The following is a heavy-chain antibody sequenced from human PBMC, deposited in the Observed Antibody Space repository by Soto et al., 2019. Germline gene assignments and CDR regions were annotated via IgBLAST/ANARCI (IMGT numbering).Heavy chain of an antibody. D-gene: IGHD3-9*01. CDR1: GYTFTSYG. V-gene: IGHV1-18*01. CDR2: ISAYNGNT. Sequence: ASVKVSCKASGYTFTSYGISWVRQAPGQGLEWMGWISAYNGNTNYAQKLQGRVTMTTDTSTSTAYMELRSLRSDDTAVYYCARDRRVLRYFDWYFDYWGQGTLVTVSS. J-gene: IGHJ4*02. CDR3: ARDRRVLRYFDWYFDY.